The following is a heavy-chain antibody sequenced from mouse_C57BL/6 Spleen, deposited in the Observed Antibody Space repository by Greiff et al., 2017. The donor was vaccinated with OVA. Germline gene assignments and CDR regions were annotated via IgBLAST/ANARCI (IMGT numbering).Heavy chain of an antibody. V-gene: IGHV1-82*01. D-gene: IGHD1-3*01. CDR3: AREYNYEGYYAMDY. CDR2: IYPGDGDT. Sequence: QVQLQQSGPELVKPGASVKISCKASGYAFSSSWMNWVKQRPGKGLEWIGRIYPGDGDTNYNGKFKGKATLTADKSSSTAYMQLSSLTSEDSAVYFCAREYNYEGYYAMDYWGQGTSVTVSS. CDR1: GYAFSSSW. J-gene: IGHJ4*01.